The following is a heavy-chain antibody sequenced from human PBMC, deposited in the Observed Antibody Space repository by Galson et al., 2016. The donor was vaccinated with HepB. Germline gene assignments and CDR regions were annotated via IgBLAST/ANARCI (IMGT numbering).Heavy chain of an antibody. Sequence: SLRLSCAASGFTVTSYAMSWVRQAPGKGLEWVSTIGARTYYADSVTGRFTISRDNAKNTLYLQMISLSAEDTAIYYCSRGLGGADDYWGQGTLVTVSS. CDR2: IGART. CDR1: GFTVTSYA. J-gene: IGHJ4*02. CDR3: SRGLGGADDY. V-gene: IGHV3-23*01. D-gene: IGHD3-10*01.